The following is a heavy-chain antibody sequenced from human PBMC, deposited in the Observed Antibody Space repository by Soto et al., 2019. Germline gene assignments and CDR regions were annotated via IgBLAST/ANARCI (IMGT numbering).Heavy chain of an antibody. J-gene: IGHJ4*02. CDR1: GFTVSSTY. Sequence: QPGGSLRLSCAASGFTVSSTYLTWVRQAPGKGLEWVAILYTGTDTVYAASVKRRFTISRDSSKNTFYLQMNSLRAEDTAMYCCARSRYTGTYTGWFLDYWGQGSLVTVSS. CDR3: ARSRYTGTYTGWFLDY. D-gene: IGHD2-2*02. V-gene: IGHV3-53*01. CDR2: LYTGTDT.